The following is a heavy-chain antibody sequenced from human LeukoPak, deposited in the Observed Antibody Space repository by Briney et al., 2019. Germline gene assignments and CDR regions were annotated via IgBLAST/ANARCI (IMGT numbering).Heavy chain of an antibody. CDR2: ISSSSSTI. Sequence: GGSLRLSCAVSGITFSGSNMNWVRQAPGKGLEWVSYISSSSSTIYYADSVKGRFTISRDNAKNSLYLQMNSLRAEDTAVYYCAKNGLRRNDAFDIWGQGTMVTVSS. CDR1: GITFSGSN. D-gene: IGHD4-17*01. V-gene: IGHV3-48*04. CDR3: AKNGLRRNDAFDI. J-gene: IGHJ3*02.